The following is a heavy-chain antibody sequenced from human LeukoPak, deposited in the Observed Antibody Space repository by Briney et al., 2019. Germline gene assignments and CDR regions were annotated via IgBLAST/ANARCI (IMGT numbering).Heavy chain of an antibody. D-gene: IGHD6-19*01. Sequence: ASVKVSLKSSVYRLTGYYMHWVRQPPGQGLEWMGWINPNSGGTNYAQKFQGRVTMTSDTSINTAYMELSRLRSDDTAVYYCARDGGGWYWFDPWGQGTLVTVSS. CDR3: ARDGGGWYWFDP. CDR2: INPNSGGT. J-gene: IGHJ5*02. CDR1: VYRLTGYY. V-gene: IGHV1-2*02.